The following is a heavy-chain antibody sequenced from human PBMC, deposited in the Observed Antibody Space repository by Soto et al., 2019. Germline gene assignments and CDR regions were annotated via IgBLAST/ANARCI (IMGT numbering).Heavy chain of an antibody. CDR3: ARGGDPGISRGLPRRNYYYYYMDV. D-gene: IGHD3-3*01. CDR2: INHSGST. V-gene: IGHV4-34*01. J-gene: IGHJ6*03. Sequence: SETLSLTCAVYGGSFSGYYWSWIRQPPGKGLEWIGEINHSGSTNYNPSLKSRVTISVDTSKNQFSLKLSSVTAADTAVYYCARGGDPGISRGLPRRNYYYYYMDVWGKGTTVTVSS. CDR1: GGSFSGYY.